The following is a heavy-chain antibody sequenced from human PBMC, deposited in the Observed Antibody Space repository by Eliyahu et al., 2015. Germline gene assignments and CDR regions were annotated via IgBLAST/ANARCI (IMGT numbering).Heavy chain of an antibody. J-gene: IGHJ6*02. CDR1: GFSFDVYG. Sequence: QVQLVESGGGVVQPGXSLXXSCAASGFSFDVYGXXWIRQXPGKGLEWVAVXWYHGNNTYYADSVKGRFTISRDNSKNTLFLQMNSLRAEDTAVYYCARDYFGPDVWGQGTTVTVSS. CDR2: XWYHGNNT. CDR3: ARDYFGPDV. D-gene: IGHD3-10*01. V-gene: IGHV3-33*01.